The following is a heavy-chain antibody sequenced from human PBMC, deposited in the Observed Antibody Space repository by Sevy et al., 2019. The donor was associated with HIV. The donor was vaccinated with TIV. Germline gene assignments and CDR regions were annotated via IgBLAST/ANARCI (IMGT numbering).Heavy chain of an antibody. CDR3: ARMYPQWSGSYQNDY. V-gene: IGHV1-18*01. CDR2: ISAYNGNR. D-gene: IGHD1-26*01. J-gene: IGHJ4*02. Sequence: ASVKVSCKASGYSFSNYGFTWVRQAPGQGLEWVGWISAYNGNREYGQRVQGRVTLTTDTSTNKAYMELRSLRSDDTAVYYCARMYPQWSGSYQNDYWGQGTLVTVSS. CDR1: GYSFSNYG.